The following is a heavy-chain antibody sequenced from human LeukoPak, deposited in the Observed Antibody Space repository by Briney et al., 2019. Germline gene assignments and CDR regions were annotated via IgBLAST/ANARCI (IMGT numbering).Heavy chain of an antibody. V-gene: IGHV1-18*01. CDR1: GYTFSSYG. CDR2: ISTYNGDT. J-gene: IGHJ5*02. Sequence: ASVKVSCKTSGYTFSSYGINWVRQAPGQGLEWMGWISTYNGDTHYAQKLQGRVTMTTDTSTSTAYMELRSLTSDDTAVSYCVRGILSDDTLTGPWGQGTLVTVSS. CDR3: VRGILSDDTLTGP. D-gene: IGHD3-9*01.